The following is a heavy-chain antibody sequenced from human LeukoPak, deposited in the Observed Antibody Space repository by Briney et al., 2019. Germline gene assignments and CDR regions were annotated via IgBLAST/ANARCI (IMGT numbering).Heavy chain of an antibody. Sequence: GGSLRLSCAASGFTFSSYTMGWVRQAPGKGLEWVSDINPSGGSTYYTDSVRGRFTISRDNFENTLYLQMNSLRAEDTAVYYCARGYDILTGYPPSDWGQGTLVTVSS. CDR1: GFTFSSYT. CDR2: INPSGGST. V-gene: IGHV3-23*01. CDR3: ARGYDILTGYPPSD. J-gene: IGHJ4*02. D-gene: IGHD3-9*01.